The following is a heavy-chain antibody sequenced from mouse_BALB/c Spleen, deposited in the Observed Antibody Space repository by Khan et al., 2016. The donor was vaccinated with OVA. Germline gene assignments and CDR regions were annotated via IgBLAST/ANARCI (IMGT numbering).Heavy chain of an antibody. CDR2: IWAGGST. D-gene: IGHD2-1*01. CDR3: SCIYYGKRYYAMDY. J-gene: IGHJ4*01. CDR1: GFSLTSYG. Sequence: VELVESGPGLVAPSQSLSITCTVSGFSLTSYGVNWVRQPPGKGLEWLGVIWAGGSTNYNSALMSRLIISKDKSKSQVFLKLNSLQTDDTAMYYCSCIYYGKRYYAMDYWGQGTSVTVSS. V-gene: IGHV2-9*02.